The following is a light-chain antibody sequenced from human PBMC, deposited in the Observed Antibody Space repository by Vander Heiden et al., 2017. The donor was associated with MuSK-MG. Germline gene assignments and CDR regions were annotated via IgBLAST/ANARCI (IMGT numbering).Light chain of an antibody. CDR2: DDS. J-gene: IGLJ3*02. V-gene: IGLV3-21*02. CDR1: NTGSKS. CDR3: HVWDRSSDQAV. Sequence: SYVLPQPPSASVAPGQTARIPCGGSNTGSKSVHGYQQKPGQAPVLSVQDDSDRPPGSPERFSGSNSGNTATPTIGRVEAGDEDDDDCHVWDRSSDQAVFGGGTKLTVL.